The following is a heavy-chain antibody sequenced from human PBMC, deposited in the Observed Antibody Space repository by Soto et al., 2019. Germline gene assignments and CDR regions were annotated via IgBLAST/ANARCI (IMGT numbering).Heavy chain of an antibody. Sequence: ASVKVSCKASGYTFTSYGISWVRQAPGQGLEWMGWISAYNGNTNYAQKIQGRVTMNTDTSTSTAYMEMRSLRSDDTAVYYCARDVPLILAGGSYNWFDPWGQGTLVTVSS. D-gene: IGHD3-3*01. CDR3: ARDVPLILAGGSYNWFDP. CDR2: ISAYNGNT. CDR1: GYTFTSYG. J-gene: IGHJ5*02. V-gene: IGHV1-18*01.